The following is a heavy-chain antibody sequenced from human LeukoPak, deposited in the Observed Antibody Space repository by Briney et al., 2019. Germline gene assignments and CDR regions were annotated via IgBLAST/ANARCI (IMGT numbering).Heavy chain of an antibody. CDR3: AKDISYYYYGMDV. CDR2: ISWNGGSI. V-gene: IGHV3-9*01. CDR1: GFTFDDYA. J-gene: IGHJ6*02. Sequence: GGSLRLSCAASGFTFDDYAMHWVRQAPGKGLEWVSGISWNGGSIGYADSVKGRFTISRDNAKNSLYLQMNSLRAEDTALYYCAKDISYYYYGMDVWGQGTTVTVSS.